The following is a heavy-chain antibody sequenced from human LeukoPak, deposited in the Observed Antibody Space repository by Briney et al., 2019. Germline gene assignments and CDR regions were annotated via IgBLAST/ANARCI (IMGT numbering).Heavy chain of an antibody. V-gene: IGHV3-23*01. CDR1: GFTFSSYG. D-gene: IGHD3-22*01. J-gene: IGHJ3*02. CDR2: ISNNGSNT. CDR3: AKDGGPNYDSSGYYSDDAFDI. Sequence: GGSLRLSCAASGFTFSSYGMSWVRQAPGKGLEWVSGISNNGSNTYYADSVKGRFTISRDNPKNTLYLQMNSLRAEDTAIYYCAKDGGPNYDSSGYYSDDAFDIWGQGTMVTVSS.